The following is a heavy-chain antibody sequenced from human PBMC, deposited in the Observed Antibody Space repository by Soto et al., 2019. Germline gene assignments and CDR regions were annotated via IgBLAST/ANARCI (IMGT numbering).Heavy chain of an antibody. CDR3: ARDRFFYGDYPILDM. CDR2: IIPVFGKP. CDR1: GGTFNTYG. Sequence: QVQLVQSGAEVKKPGSSVKVSCMTFGGTFNTYGISWVRQAPGQGLEWMGRIIPVFGKPKYAQKVQGRVTISADESTNTGYMELRGLRSDDTAIYYCARDRFFYGDYPILDMWGQGTLVTVSS. J-gene: IGHJ4*02. V-gene: IGHV1-69*18. D-gene: IGHD4-17*01.